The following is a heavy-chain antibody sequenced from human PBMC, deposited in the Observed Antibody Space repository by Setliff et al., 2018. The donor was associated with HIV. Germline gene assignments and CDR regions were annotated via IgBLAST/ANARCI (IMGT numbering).Heavy chain of an antibody. CDR3: AGHCAGDCYEYFQY. CDR2: IYHTGST. Sequence: SETLSLTCAVSGVSITSHYWSWIRQPPGKGLEWIGYIYHTGSTKYNPSLESRVTISIDVSKNHFSLKLSSVTAADTAVYYCAGHCAGDCYEYFQYWGQGTLVTVSS. V-gene: IGHV4-59*11. CDR1: GVSITSHY. J-gene: IGHJ1*01. D-gene: IGHD2-21*02.